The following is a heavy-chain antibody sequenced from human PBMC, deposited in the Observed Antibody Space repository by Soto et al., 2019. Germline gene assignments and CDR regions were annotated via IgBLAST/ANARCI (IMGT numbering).Heavy chain of an antibody. D-gene: IGHD2-15*01. CDR3: ARDPLYCSGGSCYPGTSDY. CDR2: IIPIFGTA. V-gene: IGHV1-69*13. J-gene: IGHJ4*02. Sequence: GASVKVSCKASGGTFSSYAISWVRQAPGQGLEWMGGIIPIFGTANYAQKFQGRVTITADESTSTAYMELSSLRSEDTAVYYCARDPLYCSGGSCYPGTSDYWGQGTLVTVSS. CDR1: GGTFSSYA.